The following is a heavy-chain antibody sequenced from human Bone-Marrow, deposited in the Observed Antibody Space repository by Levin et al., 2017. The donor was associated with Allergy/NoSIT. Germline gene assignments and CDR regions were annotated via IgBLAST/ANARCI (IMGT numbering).Heavy chain of an antibody. CDR2: ISSTGDVI. J-gene: IGHJ5*02. CDR3: ARTEGFNYFDP. Sequence: GGSLRLSCAASGFTFCLSSMNWVRQAPGRGLEWISYISSTGDVIYYADSVQGRFTISRDNANNSLYLQMNSLRVEDTALYYCARTEGFNYFDPWGQGAQVTVSS. CDR1: GFTFCLSS. V-gene: IGHV3-48*03.